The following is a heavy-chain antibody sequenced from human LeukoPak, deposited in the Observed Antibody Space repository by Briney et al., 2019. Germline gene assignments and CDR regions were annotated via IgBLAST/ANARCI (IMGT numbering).Heavy chain of an antibody. CDR1: GGSISSGGYY. CDR2: IYYSGST. V-gene: IGHV4-31*03. J-gene: IGHJ5*02. D-gene: IGHD2-2*01. CDR3: ARAIVVVPDVNWFDP. Sequence: PSQTLSLTCTVSGGSISSGGYYWSWIRQHPGKGLEWIGYIYYSGSTYYNPSLKSRVTISVDTSKNQFSLKLSSVTAADTAVYYCARAIVVVPDVNWFDPWGQGTMVTVSS.